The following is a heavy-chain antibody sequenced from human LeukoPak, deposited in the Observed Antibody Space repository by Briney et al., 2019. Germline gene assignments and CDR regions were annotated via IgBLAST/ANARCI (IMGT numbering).Heavy chain of an antibody. Sequence: GGSLRLSCAASGFTFSSYRMDWVRQAPGKGLEWVSSLSSSSSYIYYADSVKGRFTMSRDNAKNSLYLQMNSLRAEDTAVYYCATRPDVGMDVWAKGPRSPSP. CDR3: ATRPDVGMDV. J-gene: IGHJ6*02. D-gene: IGHD6-6*01. CDR1: GFTFSSYR. V-gene: IGHV3-21*01. CDR2: LSSSSSYI.